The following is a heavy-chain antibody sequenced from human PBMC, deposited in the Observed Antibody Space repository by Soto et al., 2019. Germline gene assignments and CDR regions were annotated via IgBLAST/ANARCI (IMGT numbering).Heavy chain of an antibody. CDR2: IIPIFGTA. V-gene: IGHV1-69*13. Sequence: RASVKVSCKASGYTFSSYAISWVRKAPGQGLEWMGGIIPIFGTANYAQKFQGRVTITADESTSTAYMELSSLRSEDTAVYYCARDILTGYGYYGMDVWGQGTTVTVSS. CDR1: GYTFSSYA. D-gene: IGHD3-9*01. J-gene: IGHJ6*02. CDR3: ARDILTGYGYYGMDV.